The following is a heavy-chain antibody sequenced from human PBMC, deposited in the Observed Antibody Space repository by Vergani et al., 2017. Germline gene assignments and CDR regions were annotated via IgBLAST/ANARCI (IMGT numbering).Heavy chain of an antibody. V-gene: IGHV4-39*01. CDR3: ARHPSKPEVESSWFDP. CDR1: GGSISSSSYY. D-gene: IGHD6-19*01. J-gene: IGHJ5*02. CDR2: ISYSGST. Sequence: QLQLQGSGPGLVKPSETLSLTCTVSGGSISSSSYYWGWIRQPPGKGLEWIGRISYSGSTYYNPSLKSRVTISVDTSKNHFSLKLSSVTAADTAVYYCARHPSKPEVESSWFDPWGQGTLVIFSS.